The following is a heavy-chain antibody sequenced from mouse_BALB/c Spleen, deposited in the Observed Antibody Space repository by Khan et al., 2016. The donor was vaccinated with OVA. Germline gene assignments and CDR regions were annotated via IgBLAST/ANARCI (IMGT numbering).Heavy chain of an antibody. CDR3: ASSGTISTVVVTDFDF. Sequence: EVKLEESGPGLVKPSQSLSLTCTVTGYSITSDYAWNWIRQFPGNKLEWMSYIKYSGTTSYNPSLKSRISITRDTSKNQFFLQLNPVTTEDTATYYCASSGTISTVVVTDFDFWGQGTTLTVSS. CDR1: GYSITSDYA. CDR2: IKYSGTT. J-gene: IGHJ2*01. D-gene: IGHD1-1*01. V-gene: IGHV3-2*02.